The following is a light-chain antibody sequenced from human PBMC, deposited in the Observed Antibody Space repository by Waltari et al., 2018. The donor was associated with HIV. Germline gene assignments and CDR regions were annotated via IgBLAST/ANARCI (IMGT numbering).Light chain of an antibody. CDR2: GAS. V-gene: IGKV3-20*01. J-gene: IGKJ3*01. CDR3: QQYGSPPLFA. Sequence: EIVLTQSPGTLSLSPGERATLSCRASQRVGSDYVAWYQQKPGQAPRLLIYGASSSATGIPDRFSGTGSGTDFTLTISRLEPEDFAVYYCQQYGSPPLFAFGPGTIVDGK. CDR1: QRVGSDY.